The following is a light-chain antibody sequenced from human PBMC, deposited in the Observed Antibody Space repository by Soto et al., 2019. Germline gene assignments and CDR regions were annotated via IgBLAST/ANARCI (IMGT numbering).Light chain of an antibody. CDR3: QSYDSSLSGYV. V-gene: IGLV1-40*01. Sequence: QSVLTQPPSVSEAPGQRVTISCTGSSSNIGAGYDAHWYQQVPGTAPKLLIYENNNRPSGVPDRFSGSKSGTSASLAITGLQAEDEADYYCQSYDSSLSGYVFGTGTKLTVL. CDR1: SSNIGAGYD. J-gene: IGLJ1*01. CDR2: ENN.